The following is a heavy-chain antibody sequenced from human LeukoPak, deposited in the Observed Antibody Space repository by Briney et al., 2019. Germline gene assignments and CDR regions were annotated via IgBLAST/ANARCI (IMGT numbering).Heavy chain of an antibody. D-gene: IGHD3-10*01. CDR1: GVTLSPYG. Sequence: GGSLRLSCAASGVTLSPYGMHWVRQAPGKGLEWVAVISYEGGTQHYADSVKGRFIISRDNPRDTLYLQMNILRTEDTAVYYCAKEGTPQVSTWYDLWGQGTQVIVSS. V-gene: IGHV3-30*18. J-gene: IGHJ5*02. CDR2: ISYEGGTQ. CDR3: AKEGTPQVSTWYDL.